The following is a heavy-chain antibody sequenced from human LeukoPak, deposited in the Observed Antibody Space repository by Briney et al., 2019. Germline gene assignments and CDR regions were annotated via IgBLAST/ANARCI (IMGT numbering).Heavy chain of an antibody. Sequence: KSGGSLRLSCAASGFTFSSYSMNWVRQAPGKGLEWVSSISSSSSYIYYADSVKGRFTISRDNAKNPLYLQMNSLRAEDTAVYYCARDHVAAAGPNWYFDLWGRGTLVTVSS. D-gene: IGHD6-13*01. CDR3: ARDHVAAAGPNWYFDL. V-gene: IGHV3-21*01. CDR2: ISSSSSYI. J-gene: IGHJ2*01. CDR1: GFTFSSYS.